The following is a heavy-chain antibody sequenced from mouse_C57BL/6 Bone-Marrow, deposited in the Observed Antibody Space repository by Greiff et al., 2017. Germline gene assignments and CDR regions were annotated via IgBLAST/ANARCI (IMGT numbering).Heavy chain of an antibody. V-gene: IGHV5-4*01. D-gene: IGHD3-2*02. CDR1: GFTFSSYA. J-gene: IGHJ4*01. Sequence: EVQVVESGGGLVKPGGSLKLSCAASGFTFSSYAMSWVRQTPEKRLEWVATISDGGSYTYYPDNVKGRFTISRDNAKNNLYLQMSHLKSEDTAMYYCARVPSSYAMDYWGQGTSVTVSS. CDR2: ISDGGSYT. CDR3: ARVPSSYAMDY.